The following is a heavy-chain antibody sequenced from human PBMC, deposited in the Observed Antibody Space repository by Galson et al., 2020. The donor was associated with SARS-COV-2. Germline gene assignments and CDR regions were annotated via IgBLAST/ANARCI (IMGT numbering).Heavy chain of an antibody. CDR3: AGDSGASYYYYMDV. CDR2: IYTSGST. D-gene: IGHD1-26*01. J-gene: IGHJ6*03. V-gene: IGHV4-61*02. Sequence: SETLSLTCTVSGGSISSGSYYWSWIRQPAGKGLEWIGRIYTSGSTNYNPSLKSRVTISVDTSKNQFSLKLSSVTAADTAVYYCAGDSGASYYYYMDVWGKGTTVTVSS. CDR1: GGSISSGSYY.